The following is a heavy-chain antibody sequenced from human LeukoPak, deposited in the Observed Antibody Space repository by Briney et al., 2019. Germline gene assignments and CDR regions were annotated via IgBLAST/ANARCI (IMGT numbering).Heavy chain of an antibody. Sequence: SETLSLTCAVSGYSISSGYYWGWIRQPPGKGLEWIGSIHHSGTTYYNPSLKSRVTISIDTSKNQFSLKLSSVTAADTAVYYCARQMGATENGWYFDLWGRGTLVTVSS. V-gene: IGHV4-38-2*01. CDR2: IHHSGTT. J-gene: IGHJ2*01. D-gene: IGHD1-26*01. CDR3: ARQMGATENGWYFDL. CDR1: GYSISSGYY.